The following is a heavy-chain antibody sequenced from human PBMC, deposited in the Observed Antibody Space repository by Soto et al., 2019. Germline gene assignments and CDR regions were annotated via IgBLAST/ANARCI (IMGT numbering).Heavy chain of an antibody. CDR1: GGTFSSYA. V-gene: IGHV1-69*13. CDR2: IIPIFGTA. CDR3: ARALGEYYYDSSGYYRPDAFDI. J-gene: IGHJ3*02. Sequence: SVKVSCKASGGTFSSYAISWVRQAPGQGLEWMGGIIPIFGTANYAQKFQGRVTITADESTSTAYMELSSLRSEDTAVYYCARALGEYYYDSSGYYRPDAFDIWGQGTMVTVSS. D-gene: IGHD3-22*01.